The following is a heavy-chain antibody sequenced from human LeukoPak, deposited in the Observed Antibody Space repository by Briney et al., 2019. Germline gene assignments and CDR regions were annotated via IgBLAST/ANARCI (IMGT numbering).Heavy chain of an antibody. CDR1: GDSVSSNTAA. CDR2: TYYRSKWYN. D-gene: IGHD3-22*01. J-gene: IGHJ4*02. V-gene: IGHV6-1*01. Sequence: KGSQTLSLTCAISGDSVSSNTAAWNWIRQSPSRGLEWLERTYYRSKWYNDYAVSVKSRIAVNPDTSKNQFSLQLNSVTPEDTAVYYCARETNVNHDSSGYYYFDYWSQGNLVTVSS. CDR3: ARETNVNHDSSGYYYFDY.